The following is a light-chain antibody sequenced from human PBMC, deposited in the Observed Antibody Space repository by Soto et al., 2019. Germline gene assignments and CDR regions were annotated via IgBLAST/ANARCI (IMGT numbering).Light chain of an antibody. CDR2: GAS. CDR3: QQYNNRWT. V-gene: IGKV3-15*01. Sequence: ERVMAQSPATLSVSPGERAILSCRASQSVSTSLAWYQQKPGQAPRLLIYGASTRATGIPARFSGSGSGTEFTLTISRLQSEDFAVYYCQQYNNRWTFGQGTKVDI. CDR1: QSVSTS. J-gene: IGKJ1*01.